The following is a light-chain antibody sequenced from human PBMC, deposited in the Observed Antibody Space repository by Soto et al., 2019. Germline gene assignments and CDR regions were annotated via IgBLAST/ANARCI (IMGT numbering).Light chain of an antibody. CDR1: QSVSSSH. V-gene: IGKV3-20*01. J-gene: IGKJ1*01. Sequence: EIVLTQSPGTLSLSPGERATLSCRASQSVSSSHLAWYQQKPGQAPRLLIYGASSRATGIPDRFSGSGSGTDFTLTISRLEPEDFAVYYCQQYGSSPHWTFGQGTKVDIK. CDR3: QQYGSSPHWT. CDR2: GAS.